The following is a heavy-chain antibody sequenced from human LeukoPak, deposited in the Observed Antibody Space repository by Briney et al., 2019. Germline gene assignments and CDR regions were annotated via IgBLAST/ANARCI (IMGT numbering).Heavy chain of an antibody. Sequence: PSETLSLTCTVSGDSISPYFWSWIRQPPGKGLEWIGYIYYSGSTNYNPSLKSRVTISVDTSKNQFSLKLSSVTAADTAVYYCASGRHITGDYWGQGTLVTVSS. CDR1: GDSISPYF. D-gene: IGHD1-14*01. CDR3: ASGRHITGDY. V-gene: IGHV4-59*01. J-gene: IGHJ4*02. CDR2: IYYSGST.